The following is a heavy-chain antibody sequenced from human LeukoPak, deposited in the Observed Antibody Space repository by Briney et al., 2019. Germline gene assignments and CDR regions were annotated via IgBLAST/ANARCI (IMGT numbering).Heavy chain of an antibody. D-gene: IGHD6-13*01. Sequence: SETLSLTCTVSGGSISSSSYYWGWIRQPPGQGLEWVGSIYYSGSTYYNPSLKRRVTISVDTSKNQFSLKLSSVTAADTAVYYCASEIIQQPTSWFDPWGQGTLVTVSS. J-gene: IGHJ5*02. CDR3: ASEIIQQPTSWFDP. V-gene: IGHV4-39*01. CDR1: GGSISSSSYY. CDR2: IYYSGST.